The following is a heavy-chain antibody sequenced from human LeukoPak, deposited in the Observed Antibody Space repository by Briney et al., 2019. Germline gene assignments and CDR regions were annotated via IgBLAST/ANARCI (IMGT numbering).Heavy chain of an antibody. D-gene: IGHD3-22*01. CDR2: IKQDGSEK. J-gene: IGHJ4*02. Sequence: PGGSLRLSCAASGFTFSSYGMSWVRQAPGKGLEWVANIKQDGSEKYYVDSVKGRFTISRDNAKNSLYVQMNSLRAEDTAVYYCAREASYYDSSGYYYALDSWGQGTLVTVSS. CDR3: AREASYYDSSGYYYALDS. CDR1: GFTFSSYG. V-gene: IGHV3-7*01.